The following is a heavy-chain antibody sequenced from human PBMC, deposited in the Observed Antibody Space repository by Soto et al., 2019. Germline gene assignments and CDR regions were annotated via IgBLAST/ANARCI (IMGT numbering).Heavy chain of an antibody. CDR2: IWYDGSNK. Sequence: PGGSLRLSCAASGFTFSSYGMHWVRQAPGKGLEWVAVIWYDGSNKYYADSVKGRFAISRDNSKNTLYLQMNSLRAEDTAVYYCAREGKHGDPDAFDIWGQGTMVTVSS. J-gene: IGHJ3*02. CDR1: GFTFSSYG. CDR3: AREGKHGDPDAFDI. V-gene: IGHV3-33*01. D-gene: IGHD4-17*01.